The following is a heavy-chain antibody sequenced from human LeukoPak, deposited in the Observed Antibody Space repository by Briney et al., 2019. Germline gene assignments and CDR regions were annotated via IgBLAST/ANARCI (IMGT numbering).Heavy chain of an antibody. D-gene: IGHD4-23*01. V-gene: IGHV4-39*01. J-gene: IGHJ4*02. CDR2: IYYSGDT. Sequence: SETLSLTCTVSGGSISSTDYYWGWIRQPPGKELEWIGSIYYSGDTYYNPSLKCRVTMSIETSKNQFSLKLSSVTAADTAVYYCARTLDTAVRAHFDSWGQGSLVIVSS. CDR3: ARTLDTAVRAHFDS. CDR1: GGSISSTDYY.